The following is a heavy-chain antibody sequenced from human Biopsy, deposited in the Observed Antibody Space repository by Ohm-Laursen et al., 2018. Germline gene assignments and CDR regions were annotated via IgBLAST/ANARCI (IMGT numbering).Heavy chain of an antibody. CDR1: GYSFTSYY. Sequence: EASVKVSCKPSGYSFTSYYMHWVRQAPGQGLEWMGMINPSGSTTNYPQIFQGRVTMTRDTSKSTVYMELSSLRSADTAVYFCARNTGWYGDLYYFDYWGQGTLVTVSS. D-gene: IGHD6-19*01. V-gene: IGHV1-46*01. CDR3: ARNTGWYGDLYYFDY. CDR2: INPSGSTT. J-gene: IGHJ4*02.